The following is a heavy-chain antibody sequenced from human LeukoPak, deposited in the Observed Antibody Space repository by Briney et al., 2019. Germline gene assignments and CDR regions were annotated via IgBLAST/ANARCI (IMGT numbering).Heavy chain of an antibody. CDR2: IYSGGGT. V-gene: IGHV3-53*01. D-gene: IGHD3-22*01. Sequence: PGGSLRLSCAASGFTVSYNYVSWVRQAPGKGLEWVSVIYSGGGTYYADSVKGRFTISRDNAKNSLYLQMNSLRAEDTAVYYCARGKTYYYDSSGYPLDYWGQGTLVTVSS. CDR3: ARGKTYYYDSSGYPLDY. CDR1: GFTVSYNY. J-gene: IGHJ4*02.